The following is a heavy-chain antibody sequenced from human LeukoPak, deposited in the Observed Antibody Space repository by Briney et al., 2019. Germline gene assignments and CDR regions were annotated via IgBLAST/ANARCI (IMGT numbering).Heavy chain of an antibody. CDR1: GFSFSSYA. CDR2: IDGSSSHI. CDR3: ARGYCGGDCYGD. J-gene: IGHJ1*01. Sequence: PGGSLRLSCAASGFSFSSYAMNWDRQAPGKGLEWVSSIDGSSSHIYYADSVKGRFTISRDNTKSSLYLQMNSLRVEDMAVYYCARGYCGGDCYGDWGQGTLVTVSS. V-gene: IGHV3-21*01. D-gene: IGHD2-21*02.